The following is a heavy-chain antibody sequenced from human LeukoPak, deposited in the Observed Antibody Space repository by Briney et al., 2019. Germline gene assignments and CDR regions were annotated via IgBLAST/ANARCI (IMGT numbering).Heavy chain of an antibody. J-gene: IGHJ6*03. CDR2: IYYSGST. Sequence: PSETLSLTCTVSGGSIGTSHYYWGWLRQPPGKGLEWIGYIYYSGSTNYNPSLKSRVTISVDTSKNQFSLKLSSVTAADTAVYYCARDYYYYMDVWGKGTTVTISS. V-gene: IGHV4-61*05. CDR3: ARDYYYYMDV. CDR1: GGSIGTSHYY.